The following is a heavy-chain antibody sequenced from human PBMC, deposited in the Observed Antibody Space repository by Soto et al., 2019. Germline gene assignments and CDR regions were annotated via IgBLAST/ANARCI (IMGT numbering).Heavy chain of an antibody. V-gene: IGHV3-9*01. CDR2: ISWNSGSI. J-gene: IGHJ6*03. Sequence: GGSLRLSCAASGFTFDDYAMHWVRQAPGKGLEWVSGISWNSGSIGYADSVKGRFTISRDNAKNSLYLQMNSLRAEDTALYYCAKDRGRLLWFGESLMDVWGKGTTVTVSS. D-gene: IGHD3-10*01. CDR1: GFTFDDYA. CDR3: AKDRGRLLWFGESLMDV.